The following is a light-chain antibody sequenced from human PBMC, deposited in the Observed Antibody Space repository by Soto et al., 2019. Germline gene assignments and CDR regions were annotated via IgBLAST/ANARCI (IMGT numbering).Light chain of an antibody. Sequence: QSVLTQPASVSGSPGQSITISCTGTSXGVGGNKYVSWYQQYPGKAPKLLINKVTNRPSGVSYRFSGSKSGNTASLTISALLAEDEADYFCASSTSDSLYVFGTGTKVTVL. J-gene: IGLJ1*01. V-gene: IGLV2-14*01. CDR2: KVT. CDR3: ASSTSDSLYV. CDR1: SXGVGGNKY.